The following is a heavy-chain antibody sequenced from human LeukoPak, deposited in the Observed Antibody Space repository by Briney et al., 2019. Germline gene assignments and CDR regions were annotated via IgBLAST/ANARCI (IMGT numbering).Heavy chain of an antibody. CDR2: IIPIFGTA. CDR3: ARALGYCSSTSCPYFDY. Sequence: ASVKVSCKASGGTFSSYAISWVRQAPGQGLEWMGGIIPIFGTANYAQKFQGRVTITADKSTSTAYMELSSLRSEDTAVYYCARALGYCSSTSCPYFDYWGQGTLVTVSS. V-gene: IGHV1-69*06. J-gene: IGHJ4*02. CDR1: GGTFSSYA. D-gene: IGHD2-2*01.